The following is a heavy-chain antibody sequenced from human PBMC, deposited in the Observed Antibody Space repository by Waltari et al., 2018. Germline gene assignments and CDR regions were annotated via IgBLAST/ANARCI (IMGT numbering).Heavy chain of an antibody. CDR1: GFTSVTHA. CDR2: ISVSDAT. J-gene: IGHJ1*01. V-gene: IGHV3-23*01. Sequence: EVQLLESGGGLVQHGGSLRLPCQASGFTSVTHAINWVRQAPGKGLEWVSSISVSDATYYADSVKGRFTISRDYSDNTVYLQMDSLRADDTAVYFCAKPFYNWDDPLHSWGQGTPVTVSS. D-gene: IGHD1-20*01. CDR3: AKPFYNWDDPLHS.